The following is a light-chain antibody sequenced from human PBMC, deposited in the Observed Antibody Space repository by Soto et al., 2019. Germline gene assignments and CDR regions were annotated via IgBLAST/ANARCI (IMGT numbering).Light chain of an antibody. CDR2: GAS. CDR1: QMFSSN. CDR3: QQYNNWPPIT. V-gene: IGKV3-15*01. Sequence: EIGMTQSPATLSLSPGEKGTLSFRAIQMFSSNLALYQQKPGQAPRLLIYGASTRATGIPARFSGSGSGTEFTLTISSLQSEDFAVYYCQQYNNWPPITFGQGTRLEIK. J-gene: IGKJ5*01.